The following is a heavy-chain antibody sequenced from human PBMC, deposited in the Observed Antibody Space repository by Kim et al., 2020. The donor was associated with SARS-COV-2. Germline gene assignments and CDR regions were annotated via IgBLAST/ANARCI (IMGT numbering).Heavy chain of an antibody. CDR3: ARDYVESSSWYEYFDY. Sequence: GGSLRLSCAASGFTFSSYAMHWVRQAPGKGLEWVAVISYDGSNKYYADSVKGRFTISRDNSKNTLYLQMNSLRAEDTAVYYCARDYVESSSWYEYFDYWGQGTLVTVSS. CDR2: ISYDGSNK. D-gene: IGHD6-13*01. J-gene: IGHJ4*02. CDR1: GFTFSSYA. V-gene: IGHV3-30-3*01.